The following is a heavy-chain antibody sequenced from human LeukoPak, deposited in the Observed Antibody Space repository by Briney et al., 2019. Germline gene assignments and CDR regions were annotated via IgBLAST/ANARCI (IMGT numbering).Heavy chain of an antibody. CDR1: GFTFSSYG. CDR3: AKDRGTGELLNNWFDP. D-gene: IGHD1-26*01. V-gene: IGHV3-30*02. CDR2: IRYDGSNK. J-gene: IGHJ5*02. Sequence: GGSLRLSCAAAGFTFSSYGMHWVRQAPGKGLEWVAFIRYDGSNKYYADSVKGRFTISRDNSKNTLYLQMNSLRAEDTAVYYCAKDRGTGELLNNWFDPWGQGTLVTVSS.